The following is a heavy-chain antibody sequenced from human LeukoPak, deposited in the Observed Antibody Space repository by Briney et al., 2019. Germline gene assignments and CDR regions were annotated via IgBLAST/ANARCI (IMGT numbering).Heavy chain of an antibody. J-gene: IGHJ4*02. Sequence: GGTLRLSCAASGFTFSSYGMSWVRQAPGKGLEWVSAISGSGGSTYYADSVKGRFTISRDNSKNTLYLQMNSLRVDDTAVYYCVTHEVTVITRSTFDYWGQGTLLTVSS. D-gene: IGHD4-23*01. V-gene: IGHV3-23*01. CDR3: VTHEVTVITRSTFDY. CDR2: ISGSGGST. CDR1: GFTFSSYG.